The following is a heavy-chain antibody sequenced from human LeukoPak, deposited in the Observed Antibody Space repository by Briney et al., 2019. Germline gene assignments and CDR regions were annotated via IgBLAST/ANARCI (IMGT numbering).Heavy chain of an antibody. Sequence: GASVKVSCKASGGTFSSYAISWVRQAPGQGLEWMGRIIPILGIANYAQKFQGRVTITADKSTSTAYMELSSLRSEDTAVYYCAREVNVGHLFDYWGQGTLVTVSS. CDR3: AREVNVGHLFDY. CDR1: GGTFSSYA. J-gene: IGHJ4*02. D-gene: IGHD1-26*01. V-gene: IGHV1-69*04. CDR2: IIPILGIA.